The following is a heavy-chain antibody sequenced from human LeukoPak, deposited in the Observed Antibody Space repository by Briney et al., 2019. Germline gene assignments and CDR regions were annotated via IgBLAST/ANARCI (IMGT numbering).Heavy chain of an antibody. CDR2: IIPIFGTA. Sequence: ASVKVSCKASGGTFSSYAISWVRQAPGQGLERMGRIIPIFGTANYAQKFQGRVTITTDESTSTAYMELSSLRSEDTAVYYCARGYSYDNYFDYWGQGTLVTVSS. CDR1: GGTFSSYA. D-gene: IGHD5-18*01. J-gene: IGHJ4*02. CDR3: ARGYSYDNYFDY. V-gene: IGHV1-69*05.